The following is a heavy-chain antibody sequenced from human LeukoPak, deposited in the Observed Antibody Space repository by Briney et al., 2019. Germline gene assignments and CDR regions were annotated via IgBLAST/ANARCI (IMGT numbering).Heavy chain of an antibody. Sequence: PGESLRLSCAASGFTFSSYAMSWVRQAPGKGLEWVSAISGSGGSTYYADSVKGRFTISRDNSKNTLYLQMNSLRAEDTAVYYCAKTVGATKTLFDYWGQGTLVTVSS. V-gene: IGHV3-23*01. D-gene: IGHD1-26*01. CDR1: GFTFSSYA. CDR3: AKTVGATKTLFDY. CDR2: ISGSGGST. J-gene: IGHJ4*02.